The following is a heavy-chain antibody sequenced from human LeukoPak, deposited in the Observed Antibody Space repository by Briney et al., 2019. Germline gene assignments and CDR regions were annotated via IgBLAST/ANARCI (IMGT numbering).Heavy chain of an antibody. V-gene: IGHV3-23*01. Sequence: GGSLRLSCATSGFKFNLYAMTWVRQAPGKGLEWVSTIDDPTTVYYADSVRGRFTISRDNSKSTLYLQMNSLRSDNTALYFCAKDAISGNARYDSFDVWGQRTMVIVSS. D-gene: IGHD1-14*01. CDR1: GFKFNLYA. CDR3: AKDAISGNARYDSFDV. J-gene: IGHJ3*01. CDR2: IDDPTTV.